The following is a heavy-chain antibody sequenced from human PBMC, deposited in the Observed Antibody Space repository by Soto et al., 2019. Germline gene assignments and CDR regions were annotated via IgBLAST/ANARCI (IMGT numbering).Heavy chain of an antibody. CDR3: AGKPNALYYFDY. CDR1: GDSISSIDYY. CDR2: IHHSGLT. J-gene: IGHJ4*02. V-gene: IGHV4-31*03. Sequence: SETLSLTCTVSGDSISSIDYYWSWIRHLPGKGLEWIGYIHHSGLTYYNPSLKSRVHLSVDTPKNQLSLNLNSVTAADTAVYYCAGKPNALYYFDYWGQGALVTVSS. D-gene: IGHD2-8*01.